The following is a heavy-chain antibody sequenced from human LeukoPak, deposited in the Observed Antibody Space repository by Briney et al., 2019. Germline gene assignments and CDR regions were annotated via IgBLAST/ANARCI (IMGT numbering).Heavy chain of an antibody. CDR2: ISYEGSNK. CDR1: GFTFSSYG. CDR3: AKSSWELQETQAYFDY. D-gene: IGHD1-26*01. Sequence: GGSLRLSCAVSGFTFSSYGMHWVRQAPGKGLEWVADISYEGSNKYYADSVKGRFTISRDNSKNTLYLQLNSLRAEDTAVYYCAKSSWELQETQAYFDYWGQGTLVTVPS. J-gene: IGHJ4*02. V-gene: IGHV3-30*18.